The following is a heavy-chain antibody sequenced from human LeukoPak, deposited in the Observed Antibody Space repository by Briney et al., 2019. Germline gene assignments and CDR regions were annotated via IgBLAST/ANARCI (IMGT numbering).Heavy chain of an antibody. CDR2: INHSGST. D-gene: IGHD6-19*01. CDR3: ARARKQWLVLTGHYFDY. J-gene: IGHJ4*02. V-gene: IGHV4-34*01. Sequence: PSETLSLTCAVYGGSFSGYYWSWIRQPPGKGLEWIGEINHSGSTNYNPSLKSRVTISVDTSKNQLSLKLSSVTAADTAVYYCARARKQWLVLTGHYFDYWGQGTLVTVSS. CDR1: GGSFSGYY.